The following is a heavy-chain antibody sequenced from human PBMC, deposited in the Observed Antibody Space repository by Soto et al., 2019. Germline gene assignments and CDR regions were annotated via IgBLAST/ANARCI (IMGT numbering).Heavy chain of an antibody. V-gene: IGHV4-39*01. D-gene: IGHD5-12*01. J-gene: IGHJ6*02. Sequence: SETLSLTCTVSGCSISSSSYYWGWIRQPPGKGLEWIGSIYYSGSTYYNPSLKSRVTISVDTSKNQFSLKLSSVTAADTAVYYCARPQYSGYDRYYYGMDVWGQGTTVTVSS. CDR1: GCSISSSSYY. CDR3: ARPQYSGYDRYYYGMDV. CDR2: IYYSGST.